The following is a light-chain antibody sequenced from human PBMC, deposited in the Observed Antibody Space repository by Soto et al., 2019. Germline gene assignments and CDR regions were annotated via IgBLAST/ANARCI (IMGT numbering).Light chain of an antibody. CDR3: QQYNNWPLT. V-gene: IGKV3-15*01. CDR2: GAS. Sequence: EIVLTQSPATLSVSPGERATLSCRASQSVSSNLAWYQQKPGQAPRLIIYGASTRATGITARFSGSGSGTEFTLTISSLQPEDFAVYYCQQYNNWPLTFGGGTKVEIK. CDR1: QSVSSN. J-gene: IGKJ4*01.